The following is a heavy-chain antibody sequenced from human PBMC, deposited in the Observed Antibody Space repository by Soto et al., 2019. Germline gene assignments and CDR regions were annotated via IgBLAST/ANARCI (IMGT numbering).Heavy chain of an antibody. D-gene: IGHD1-1*01. CDR3: AKDMVQLGSTRGEFDY. J-gene: IGHJ4*02. Sequence: GGSLRLSCAASGFTFDDYAMHWVRQAPGKGLEWVSGISWNSGSIGYADSVKGRFTISRGNAKNSLYLQMNSLRAEDTALYYCAKDMVQLGSTRGEFDYWGQGTLVTVSS. V-gene: IGHV3-9*01. CDR1: GFTFDDYA. CDR2: ISWNSGSI.